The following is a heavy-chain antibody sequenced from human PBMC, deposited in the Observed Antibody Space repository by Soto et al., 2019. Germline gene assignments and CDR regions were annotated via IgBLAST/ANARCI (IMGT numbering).Heavy chain of an antibody. J-gene: IGHJ5*02. CDR2: IYYGGST. Sequence: PLETLSLTCTVSGGSISSYYWSWIRQPPGKGLEWIGYIYYGGSTNYNPSLKSRVTISVDTSKNQFSLKLSSVTAADTAVYYCARVLKGSCFAPWGQGPMVTAS. V-gene: IGHV4-59*01. CDR1: GGSISSYY. CDR3: ARVLKGSCFAP. D-gene: IGHD3-10*01.